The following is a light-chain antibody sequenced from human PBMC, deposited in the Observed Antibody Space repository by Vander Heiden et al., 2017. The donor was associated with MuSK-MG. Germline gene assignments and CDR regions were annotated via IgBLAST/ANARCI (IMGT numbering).Light chain of an antibody. CDR1: QSMSSY. V-gene: IGKV1-39*01. J-gene: IGKJ4*01. CDR2: AAS. Sequence: DIQMTQSPSSLSASVGDRVTITCRASQSMSSYLNWYQQKPGKAPKLLIYAASSLESGVPSRFSGSGSGTDFTLTISRLQPEDLATYYCQQSDNTPNTFGGGTTVEIK. CDR3: QQSDNTPNT.